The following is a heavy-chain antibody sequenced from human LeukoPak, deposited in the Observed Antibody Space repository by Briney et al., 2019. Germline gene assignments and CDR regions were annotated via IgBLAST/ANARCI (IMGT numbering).Heavy chain of an antibody. CDR1: GFTFSSYS. J-gene: IGHJ5*02. CDR3: ARDWAKAPWGFGNWFDP. V-gene: IGHV3-21*01. CDR2: ISSSSSYI. D-gene: IGHD3-16*01. Sequence: PGRSLRLSCAASGFTFSSYSMNWVRQAPGKGLEWVSSISSSSSYIYYADSVKGRFTISRDNAKNSLYLQMNSLRAEDTAVYYCARDWAKAPWGFGNWFDPWGQGTLVTVSS.